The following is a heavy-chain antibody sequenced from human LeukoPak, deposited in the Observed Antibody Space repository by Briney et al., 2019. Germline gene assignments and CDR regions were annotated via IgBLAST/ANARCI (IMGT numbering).Heavy chain of an antibody. Sequence: PGGSLRLSCAASGFTFSSYEMNWVRQAPGKGLEWVSYVSSSGSKIYYAASVKGRFTISRDNSKNSLYLQMNSLRAEDTAVYYCARSAVGSPFDHWGQGTVVTVSS. V-gene: IGHV3-48*03. J-gene: IGHJ4*02. CDR2: VSSSGSKI. D-gene: IGHD6-19*01. CDR1: GFTFSSYE. CDR3: ARSAVGSPFDH.